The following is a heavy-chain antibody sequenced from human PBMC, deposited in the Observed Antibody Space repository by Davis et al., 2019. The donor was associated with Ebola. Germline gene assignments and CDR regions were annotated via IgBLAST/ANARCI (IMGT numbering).Heavy chain of an antibody. J-gene: IGHJ3*02. V-gene: IGHV1-18*01. D-gene: IGHD1-26*01. CDR2: ISAYNGNT. Sequence: ASVKVSCNASGYTFKNSAISWVRQAAGQGLEWMGWISAYNGNTAYAQILQGRVTMTTDTSTGIAYMELRSLRSDDTAVYFCARTSIVGTTTTASDIWGQGTMVTVSS. CDR1: GYTFKNSA. CDR3: ARTSIVGTTTTASDI.